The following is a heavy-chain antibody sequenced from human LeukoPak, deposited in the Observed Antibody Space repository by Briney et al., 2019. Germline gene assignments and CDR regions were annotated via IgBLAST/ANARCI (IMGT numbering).Heavy chain of an antibody. CDR2: IMPLFGTA. D-gene: IGHD6-13*01. V-gene: IGHV1-69*05. Sequence: SVKVSCKTSGGTFNNSAISWVRQAPGQGLEWLGGIMPLFGTAGYAQKFQGRVTITKDESTRTVYLELTSLTSDDTAVYYCARDRVCDYWGQGTLVTVSS. CDR3: ARDRVCDY. J-gene: IGHJ4*02. CDR1: GGTFNNSA.